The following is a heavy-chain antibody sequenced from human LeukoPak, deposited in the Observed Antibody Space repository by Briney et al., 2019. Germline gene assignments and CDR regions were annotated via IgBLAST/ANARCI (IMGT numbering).Heavy chain of an antibody. CDR1: GDTFTGYY. Sequence: ASVKVSCRASGDTFTGYYRHWVRQAPGQGLEWMGWINPNSGGTNYAQKFQGRVTMTRDTSISTAYMELSRLRSDDTAVYYCARGMVHIVVVTATPGWFDPWGQGTLVTVSS. V-gene: IGHV1-2*02. CDR3: ARGMVHIVVVTATPGWFDP. CDR2: INPNSGGT. D-gene: IGHD2-21*02. J-gene: IGHJ5*02.